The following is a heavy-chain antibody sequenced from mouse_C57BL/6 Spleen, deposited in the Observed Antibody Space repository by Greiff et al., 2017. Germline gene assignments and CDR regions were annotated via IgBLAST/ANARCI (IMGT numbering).Heavy chain of an antibody. CDR1: GFNIKDYY. Sequence: VQLKESGAELVKPGASVKLSCTASGFNIKDYYMHWVKQRTEQGLEWIGRIDPEDGETKYAPKFKGKATITADTSSNTAYLQLRSLTSEDTAVYYCAPYDYDRAWFAYWGQGTLVTVSA. D-gene: IGHD2-4*01. CDR2: IDPEDGET. V-gene: IGHV14-2*01. CDR3: APYDYDRAWFAY. J-gene: IGHJ3*01.